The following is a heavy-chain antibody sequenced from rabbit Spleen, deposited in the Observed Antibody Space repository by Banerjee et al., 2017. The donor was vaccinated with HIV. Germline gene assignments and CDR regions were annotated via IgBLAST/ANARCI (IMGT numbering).Heavy chain of an antibody. CDR3: AKTSSDYLGFVL. J-gene: IGHJ6*01. CDR2: IDAVFGTT. V-gene: IGHV1S45*01. Sequence: QEQLQESGGGLFQPGGSLALTCKASGFSFSSGYWSCWVRQAPGKGLEWIGYIDAVFGTTYYARWVNGRFTISSHNAQNTLYLQLNSLTAADTATYFCAKTSSDYLGFVLWGPGTLVTVS. CDR1: GFSFSSGYW. D-gene: IGHD1-1*01.